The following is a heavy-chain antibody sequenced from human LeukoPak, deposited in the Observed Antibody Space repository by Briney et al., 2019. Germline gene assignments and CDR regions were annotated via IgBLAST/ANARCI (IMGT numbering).Heavy chain of an antibody. CDR3: ARDRADYVGAFDI. V-gene: IGHV3-48*03. J-gene: IGHJ3*02. CDR1: GFXFSSYE. CDR2: ISSSGNTI. Sequence: GGSLRLSCAASGFXFSSYEINWVRQAPGKGLEWVSYISSSGNTIYYADSVKGRFTNSRDNANNSLYLQMNSLRAEDTAVYYCARDRADYVGAFDIWGQGTMVTVSS. D-gene: IGHD4-17*01.